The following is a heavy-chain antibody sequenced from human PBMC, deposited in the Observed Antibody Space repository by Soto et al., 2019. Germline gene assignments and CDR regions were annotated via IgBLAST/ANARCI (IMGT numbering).Heavy chain of an antibody. CDR1: GGTFSSYA. D-gene: IGHD1-7*01. CDR3: ARDYNWNLDYYYYGMDV. J-gene: IGHJ6*04. V-gene: IGHV1-69*06. CDR2: IIPIFGTA. Sequence: SVKVSCKASGGTFSSYAISWVRQAPGQGLEWMGGIIPIFGTANYAQKFQGRVTITADKSTSTAYMELSSLRSEETAVYYCARDYNWNLDYYYYGMDVWGEVNTVTVSS.